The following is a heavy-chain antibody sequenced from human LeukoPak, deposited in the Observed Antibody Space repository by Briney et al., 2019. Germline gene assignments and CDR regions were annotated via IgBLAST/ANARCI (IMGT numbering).Heavy chain of an antibody. V-gene: IGHV3-30*03. CDR1: GFTFSSYG. CDR3: ASCRDGYNLDAFDI. CDR2: ISYDGSNK. J-gene: IGHJ3*02. Sequence: GGSLRLSCAASGFTFSSYGMHWVRQAPGKGLEWVAVISYDGSNKYYADSVKGRFTISRDNSKNTLYLQMNSLRAEDTAVYYCASCRDGYNLDAFDIWGQGTMVTVSS. D-gene: IGHD5-24*01.